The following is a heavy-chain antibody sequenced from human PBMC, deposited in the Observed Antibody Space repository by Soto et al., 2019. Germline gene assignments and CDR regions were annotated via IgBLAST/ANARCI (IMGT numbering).Heavy chain of an antibody. CDR3: ARDQREGNWFDP. J-gene: IGHJ5*02. Sequence: QLQLQESGSGLVRPSQTLSLTCTVSGGSIRSGGYSWNWIRQPPGKGLEWIGYIYHSGSTLYNPSLKSRVTISVDKSKNQFSLNLTSVTAADTAVYYCARDQREGNWFDPWGQGTLVTVSS. CDR1: GGSIRSGGYS. CDR2: IYHSGST. V-gene: IGHV4-30-2*01.